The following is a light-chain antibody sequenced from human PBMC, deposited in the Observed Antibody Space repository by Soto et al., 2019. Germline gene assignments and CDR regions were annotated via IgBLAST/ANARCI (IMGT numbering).Light chain of an antibody. CDR3: TSYKSSSTKV. J-gene: IGLJ1*01. Sequence: QSALTRPASVSGSPGQSITISCTGTSSDVGGYNYVSWYQQHPGKAPKLMIYDVSNRPSGVSNRLSGSKSGNTASLTISGLQAEDEADYYCTSYKSSSTKVFGTGTKVTVL. CDR1: SSDVGGYNY. V-gene: IGLV2-14*01. CDR2: DVS.